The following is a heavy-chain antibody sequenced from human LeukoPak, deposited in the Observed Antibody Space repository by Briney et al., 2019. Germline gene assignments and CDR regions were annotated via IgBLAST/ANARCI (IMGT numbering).Heavy chain of an antibody. D-gene: IGHD2-2*01. J-gene: IGHJ5*02. V-gene: IGHV4-34*01. Sequence: LRLSCAASGFTFSSYEMNWVRQAPGKGLEWIGEINHSGSTNYNPSLKSRVTISVDTSKNQFSLKLSPVTAADTAVYYCAREIVVVPAAYNWFDPWGQGTLVTVSS. CDR2: INHSGST. CDR1: GFTFSSYE. CDR3: AREIVVVPAAYNWFDP.